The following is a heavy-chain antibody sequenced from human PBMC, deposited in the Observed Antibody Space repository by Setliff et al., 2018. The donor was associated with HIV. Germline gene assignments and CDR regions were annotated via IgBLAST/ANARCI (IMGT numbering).Heavy chain of an antibody. Sequence: ASVKVSCKASGYTFTSYTMHWVRQAPGQRLEWMGWINGGNGDTKYSQKFQGRVTITRDTSASTAYMELSSLRSEDTAVYSCAREGYGVDAFDIWGQGTMVTVS. CDR1: GYTFTSYT. V-gene: IGHV1-3*01. CDR2: INGGNGDT. CDR3: AREGYGVDAFDI. D-gene: IGHD5-12*01. J-gene: IGHJ3*02.